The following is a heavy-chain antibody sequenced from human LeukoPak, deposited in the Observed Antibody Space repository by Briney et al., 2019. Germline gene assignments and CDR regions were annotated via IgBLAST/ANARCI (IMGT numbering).Heavy chain of an antibody. Sequence: GGSLRLSCAASGFTFDDYAMHWVRQAPGKGLEWVSGISWNSGSIGYADSVKGRFTISRDNAKNSLYLQMNSLGAEDTALYYCAKSPYPRIAAAGTSGYFDYWGQGTLVTVSS. D-gene: IGHD6-13*01. CDR1: GFTFDDYA. V-gene: IGHV3-9*01. CDR3: AKSPYPRIAAAGTSGYFDY. CDR2: ISWNSGSI. J-gene: IGHJ4*02.